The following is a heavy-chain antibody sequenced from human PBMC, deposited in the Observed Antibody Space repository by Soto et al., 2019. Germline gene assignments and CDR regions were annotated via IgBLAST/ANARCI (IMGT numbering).Heavy chain of an antibody. D-gene: IGHD3-10*01. J-gene: IGHJ3*02. CDR2: IYYSGST. CDR3: ARLEGIKMVRGVILDAFDM. CDR1: GGSISSSSYY. Sequence: QLQLQESGPGLVKPSETLSLTCTVSGGSISSSSYYWGWIRQPPGKGLEWIGSIYYSGSTYYNPSLKSRVTISVDTSKNQFSLKLSSVTVADTAVYYCARLEGIKMVRGVILDAFDMWGQGTMVTVSS. V-gene: IGHV4-39*01.